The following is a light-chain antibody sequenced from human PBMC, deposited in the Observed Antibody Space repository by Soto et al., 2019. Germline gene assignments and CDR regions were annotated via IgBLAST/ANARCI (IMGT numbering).Light chain of an antibody. J-gene: IGKJ1*01. CDR3: QQYNNWPMWT. Sequence: IVVTMSAATLSVSPGERATLSCRASQSITRNLAWYQQSPGQAPRLLIYGASTRATGIPARFSGSGSGTEFTLTINSLQSEDFAVYYCQQYNNWPMWTFGQGTKVDIK. CDR1: QSITRN. V-gene: IGKV3-15*01. CDR2: GAS.